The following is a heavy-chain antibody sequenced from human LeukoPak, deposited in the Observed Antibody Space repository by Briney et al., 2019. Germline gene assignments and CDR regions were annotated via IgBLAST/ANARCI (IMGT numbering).Heavy chain of an antibody. Sequence: PGGSLRLSCAASGFTFSSYWMHWVRQVPGKGLVWVSRINSDGRSTSYADSVKGRFTIYRDNAKNTLYLQMNSLRAEDTAVYYCARSGSGYSYGPFDYWGQGTLVTVSS. CDR2: INSDGRST. J-gene: IGHJ4*02. V-gene: IGHV3-74*01. CDR1: GFTFSSYW. D-gene: IGHD5-18*01. CDR3: ARSGSGYSYGPFDY.